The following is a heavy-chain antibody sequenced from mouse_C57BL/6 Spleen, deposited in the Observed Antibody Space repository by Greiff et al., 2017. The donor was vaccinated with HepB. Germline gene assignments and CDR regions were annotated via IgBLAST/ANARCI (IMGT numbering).Heavy chain of an antibody. V-gene: IGHV1-26*01. CDR3: ARRLDSSGYWFAY. Sequence: EVQLQQSGTELVKPGASVKISCKASGYTFTDYYMNWVKQSHGKSLEWIGDINPNNGGTSYNQKFKGKATLTVDKSSSTAYMELRSLTSEDSAVYYCARRLDSSGYWFAYWGQGTLVTVSA. J-gene: IGHJ3*01. D-gene: IGHD3-2*02. CDR2: INPNNGGT. CDR1: GYTFTDYY.